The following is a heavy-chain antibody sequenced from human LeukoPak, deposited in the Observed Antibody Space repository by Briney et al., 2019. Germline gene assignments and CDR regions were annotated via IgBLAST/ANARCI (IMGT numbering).Heavy chain of an antibody. V-gene: IGHV3-30*04. CDR2: ISYDGSNK. Sequence: GGSLRLSCAASGFTFSSYAMHWVRQAPGKGLEWVAVISYDGSNKYYADSVKGRFTISRDNSKNTLYLQMNSLRAEDTAVFYCARVYDSSGYYSLMFDYWGQGTLVTVSS. D-gene: IGHD3-22*01. CDR1: GFTFSSYA. CDR3: ARVYDSSGYYSLMFDY. J-gene: IGHJ4*02.